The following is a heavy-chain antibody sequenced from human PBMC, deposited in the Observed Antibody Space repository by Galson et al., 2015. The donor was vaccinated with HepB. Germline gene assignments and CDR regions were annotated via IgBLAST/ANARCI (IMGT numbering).Heavy chain of an antibody. J-gene: IGHJ3*01. CDR1: GGSVSSGSYY. Sequence: SETLSLTCTVSGGSVSSGSYYWSWIRQPPGKGLEWIGYIYYSRSTNYNPSLKGRVTISLDTSKNQFSLRLSSVTATDTAVYYCARSGSSGWRPESWGQGTMVTVSS. V-gene: IGHV4-61*01. D-gene: IGHD6-19*01. CDR2: IYYSRST. CDR3: ARSGSSGWRPES.